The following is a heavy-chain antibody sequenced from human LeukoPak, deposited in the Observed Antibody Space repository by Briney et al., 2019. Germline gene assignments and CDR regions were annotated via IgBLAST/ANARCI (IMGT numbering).Heavy chain of an antibody. Sequence: GTSLRLSCEVSGFTFSSYGMQWVRQAPGKGPEWVAFIRYNGNNEYCADSVKGRFTISRDNSKSTLYLQMNSLRAEDTAVYYCARDTAWSTAHYYMDVWGKGTSVTVS. D-gene: IGHD5/OR15-5a*01. V-gene: IGHV3-30*02. CDR1: GFTFSSYG. J-gene: IGHJ6*03. CDR3: ARDTAWSTAHYYMDV. CDR2: IRYNGNNE.